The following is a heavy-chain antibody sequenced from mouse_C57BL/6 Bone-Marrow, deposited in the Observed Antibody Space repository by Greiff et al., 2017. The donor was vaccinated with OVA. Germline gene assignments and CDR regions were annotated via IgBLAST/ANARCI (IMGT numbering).Heavy chain of an antibody. V-gene: IGHV1-15*01. D-gene: IGHD2-10*01. CDR3: TRPYPHFDY. J-gene: IGHJ2*01. CDR1: GYTFTDYE. CDR2: IDPETGGT. Sequence: VKLVESGAELVRPGASVTLSCKASGYTFTDYEMHWVKQTPVHGLEWIGAIDPETGGTAYNQKFKGKAILTADKSSSTAYMELRSLTSEDSAVYYCTRPYPHFDYWGQGTTLTVSS.